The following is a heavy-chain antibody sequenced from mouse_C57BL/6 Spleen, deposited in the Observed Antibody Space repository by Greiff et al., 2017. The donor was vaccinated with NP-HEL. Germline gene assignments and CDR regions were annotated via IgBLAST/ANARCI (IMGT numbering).Heavy chain of an antibody. Sequence: EVQGVESGGGLVQPKGSLKLSCAASGFTFNTYAMHWVRQAPGKGLEWVARIRSKSSNYATYYADSVKDRFTISRDDSQSMLYLQMNNLKTEDTAMYYCVRDAHYYGSSSYFDYWGQGTTLTVSS. CDR1: GFTFNTYA. CDR2: IRSKSSNYAT. CDR3: VRDAHYYGSSSYFDY. D-gene: IGHD1-1*01. V-gene: IGHV10-3*01. J-gene: IGHJ2*01.